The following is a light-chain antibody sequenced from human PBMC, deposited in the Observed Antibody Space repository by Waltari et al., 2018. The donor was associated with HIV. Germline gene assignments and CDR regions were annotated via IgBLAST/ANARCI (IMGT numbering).Light chain of an antibody. CDR2: DEN. Sequence: QSVLTQPPSVSAAPGQKGTISCSGSSSNIGNNCVSWYQQLPGTAPKHRIYDENGRPPGIPDRFSGSKSGTAATLGITGRQTGDEADYYCGTWDSSLSAVVFGTVTKVTVL. V-gene: IGLV1-51*01. J-gene: IGLJ1*01. CDR1: SSNIGNNC. CDR3: GTWDSSLSAVV.